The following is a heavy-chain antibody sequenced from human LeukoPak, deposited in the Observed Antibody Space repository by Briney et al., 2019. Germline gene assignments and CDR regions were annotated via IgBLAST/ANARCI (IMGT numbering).Heavy chain of an antibody. V-gene: IGHV3-30*02. Sequence: PGGSLRLSCAASRFTFSNYGMHWVRQAPGKGLEWVTFIRYDGSNKYYADSVKGRFTISRDNSKNTLYLQMNSLRAEDTAVYYCAKKYNTGLDPWGQGTLVTVSS. CDR3: AKKYNTGLDP. CDR1: RFTFSNYG. CDR2: IRYDGSNK. D-gene: IGHD1-14*01. J-gene: IGHJ5*02.